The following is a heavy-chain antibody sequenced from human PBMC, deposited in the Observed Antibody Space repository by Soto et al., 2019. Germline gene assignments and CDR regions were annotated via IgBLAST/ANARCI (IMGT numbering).Heavy chain of an antibody. D-gene: IGHD3-22*01. J-gene: IGHJ4*02. V-gene: IGHV4-59*01. CDR2: IYYSGST. Sequence: QVQLQESGPGLVKPSETLSLTCTVSGGSISSYYWSWIRQPPGRGLEWIGYIYYSGSTNYNPSLKSRVTISVDTSKSQFSMKLSSVTAADTAVYYCARDNGREQYYDSSGYWYYFDYWGQGTLVTVSS. CDR3: ARDNGREQYYDSSGYWYYFDY. CDR1: GGSISSYY.